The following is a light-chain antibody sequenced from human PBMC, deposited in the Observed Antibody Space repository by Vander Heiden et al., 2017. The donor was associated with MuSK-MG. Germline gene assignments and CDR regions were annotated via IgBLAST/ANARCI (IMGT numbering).Light chain of an antibody. CDR1: SSDVGGYKY. J-gene: IGLJ2*01. CDR3: SSYTSSSTPV. V-gene: IGLV2-14*01. CDR2: DGS. Sequence: QSALAQPASVSGSPGQSITISCTVPSSDVGGYKYVSWYQQHPGKAHKLMIYDGSKRPAGVANRFSGSKAGNTASLTISGLQEEDEADYYCSSYTSSSTPVFGGGTKVTVL.